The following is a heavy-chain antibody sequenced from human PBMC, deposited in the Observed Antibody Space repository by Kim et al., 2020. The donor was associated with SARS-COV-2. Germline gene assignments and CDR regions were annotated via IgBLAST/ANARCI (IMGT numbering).Heavy chain of an antibody. J-gene: IGHJ4*02. D-gene: IGHD3-10*01. Sequence: YYADSVKGRFIISRDESKNTLYLKMSRLRSGDTAVYYCARITAESGSHVESWGQGTLVTVSS. V-gene: IGHV3-53*01. CDR3: ARITAESGSHVES.